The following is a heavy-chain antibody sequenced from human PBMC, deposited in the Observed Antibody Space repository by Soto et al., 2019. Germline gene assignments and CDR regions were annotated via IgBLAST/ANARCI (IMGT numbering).Heavy chain of an antibody. V-gene: IGHV4-4*02. CDR2: IYHSGST. CDR1: SGSISSSNW. CDR3: ARSYCSSTSCYEGTRWFDP. Sequence: QVQLQESGPGLVKPSGTLSLTCAVSSGSISSSNWWSWVRQPPGKGLEWIGEIYHSGSTNYNPSLKSRVTISVDKSKNQFSLKLSSVTAADTAVYYCARSYCSSTSCYEGTRWFDPWGQGTLVTVSS. J-gene: IGHJ5*02. D-gene: IGHD2-2*01.